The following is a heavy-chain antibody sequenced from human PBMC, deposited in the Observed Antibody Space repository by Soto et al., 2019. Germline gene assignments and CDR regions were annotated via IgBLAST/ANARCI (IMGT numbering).Heavy chain of an antibody. J-gene: IGHJ6*02. D-gene: IGHD6-13*01. V-gene: IGHV3-7*05. CDR3: ARDLYSSSWYGIAYGMDV. CDR2: TKQDGTKK. Sequence: GGSLRLSCTASGFTFSNYWMSWVRQAPGKGLEWVANTKQDGTKKYYVDSVKGRFTISRDNAKNSLYLQMNSLRAEDTAVYYCARDLYSSSWYGIAYGMDVWGQGTTVTVSS. CDR1: GFTFSNYW.